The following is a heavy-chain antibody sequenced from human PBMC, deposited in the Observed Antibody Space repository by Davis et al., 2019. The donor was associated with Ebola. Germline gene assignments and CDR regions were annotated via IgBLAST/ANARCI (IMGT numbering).Heavy chain of an antibody. J-gene: IGHJ5*02. CDR1: GGTFSSYT. CDR2: IIPILGIA. CDR3: ARKRGTTVTTDNWFDP. Sequence: SVKVSCKASGGTFSSYTISWVRQAPGQGLEWMGRIIPILGIANYAQKFQGRVTITADKSTSTAYMELSSLRSEDTAVYYCARKRGTTVTTDNWFDPWGQGTLVTVSS. V-gene: IGHV1-69*02. D-gene: IGHD4-17*01.